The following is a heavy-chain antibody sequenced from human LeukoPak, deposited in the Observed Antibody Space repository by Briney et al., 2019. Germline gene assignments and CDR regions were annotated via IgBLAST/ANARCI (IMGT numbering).Heavy chain of an antibody. D-gene: IGHD5-12*01. CDR3: ARHEGGYSGYDRLDY. CDR1: GGSISSSSYY. J-gene: IGHJ4*02. CDR2: IYYSGST. V-gene: IGHV4-39*01. Sequence: SETLSLTCTVSGGSISSSSYYWGWIRQPPGKGLEWIGSIYYSGSTYYNPSLKSRVTLSVDTSKNQFSLKLSSVTAADTAVYFCARHEGGYSGYDRLDYWGQGTLVTVPS.